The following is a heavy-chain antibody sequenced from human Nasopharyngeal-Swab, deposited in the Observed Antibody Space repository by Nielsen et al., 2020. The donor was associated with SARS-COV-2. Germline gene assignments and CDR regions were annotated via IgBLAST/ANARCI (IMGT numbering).Heavy chain of an antibody. CDR3: AHRTSDYDSSGYYFDY. Sequence: SGPTLVNPTQTLTLTCTFSGFSLSTSGVGVGWIRQPPGKALEWLALIYWDDDKRYSPSLKSRLTITKDTSKNQVVLTMTNMDPVDTATYYCAHRTSDYDSSGYYFDYWGQGTLVTVSS. V-gene: IGHV2-5*02. CDR1: GFSLSTSGVG. CDR2: IYWDDDK. D-gene: IGHD3-22*01. J-gene: IGHJ4*02.